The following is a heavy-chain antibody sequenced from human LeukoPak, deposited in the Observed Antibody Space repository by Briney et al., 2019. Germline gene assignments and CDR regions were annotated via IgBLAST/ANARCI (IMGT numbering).Heavy chain of an antibody. CDR1: GYTFTNYG. CDR3: ARDSDIVVVPAAPNWFDH. CDR2: ISAYNGNT. J-gene: IGHJ5*02. V-gene: IGHV1-18*01. D-gene: IGHD2-2*01. Sequence: ASVKVSCKASGYTFTNYGISWVRQAPGQGLEWMGWISAYNGNTNYAQKLQGRVTMTTDTSTSTAYMELRSLRSDDTAVYYCARDSDIVVVPAAPNWFDHWGQGTLVTVSS.